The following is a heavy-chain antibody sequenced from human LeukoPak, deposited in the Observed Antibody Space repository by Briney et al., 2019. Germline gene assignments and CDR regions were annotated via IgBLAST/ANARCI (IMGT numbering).Heavy chain of an antibody. J-gene: IGHJ6*03. Sequence: QSGGSLRLSCVASGFTFSSYSMNWVRQAPGKGLEWVSYISSGSSTIYYADSVKGRFTISRDNAKNSLYLQMNTLRAEDTAVYYCTRDSAAYAPYFYYYMDVWGKGTTVTVSS. D-gene: IGHD2-2*01. CDR3: TRDSAAYAPYFYYYMDV. V-gene: IGHV3-48*04. CDR2: ISSGSSTI. CDR1: GFTFSSYS.